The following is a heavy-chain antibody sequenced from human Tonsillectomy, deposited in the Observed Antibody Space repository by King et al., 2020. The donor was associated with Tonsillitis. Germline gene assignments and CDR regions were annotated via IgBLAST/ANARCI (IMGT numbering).Heavy chain of an antibody. CDR2: ISFDGTYK. J-gene: IGHJ6*02. V-gene: IGHV3-30-3*01. CDR1: GFTFSSYA. CDR3: ARRDGALDYYYYGMDV. Sequence: VQLQESGGGVVQPGRSLRLSCAASGFTFSSYAMHWVRQAPGKGLEWEAAISFDGTYKSYADAVKGRFTISRDNSTNTVYLQMNSLRAEDTAVYYCARRDGALDYYYYGMDVWGQGTTVTVSS. D-gene: IGHD4-17*01.